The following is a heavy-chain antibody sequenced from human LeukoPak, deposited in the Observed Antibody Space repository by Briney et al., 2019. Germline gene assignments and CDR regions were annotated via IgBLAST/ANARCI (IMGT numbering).Heavy chain of an antibody. CDR1: GYTFTSYD. J-gene: IGHJ6*03. Sequence: ASVKVSCKASGYTFTSYDINWVRQATGQGLEWMGWMNPNSGNTGYAQKFQGRVTITRNTSISTAYMELSSLRSEDTAVYYCARTTVHYDFWSGYYRSYYYYYMDVWGKGTTVTVSS. CDR3: ARTTVHYDFWSGYYRSYYYYYMDV. D-gene: IGHD3-3*01. CDR2: MNPNSGNT. V-gene: IGHV1-8*03.